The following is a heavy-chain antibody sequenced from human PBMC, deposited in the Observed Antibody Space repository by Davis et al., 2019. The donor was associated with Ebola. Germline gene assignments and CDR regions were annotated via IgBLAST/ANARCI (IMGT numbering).Heavy chain of an antibody. CDR3: ARYGTIGTAINGGNADFLV. J-gene: IGHJ4*02. V-gene: IGHV5-51*01. D-gene: IGHD1-1*01. Sequence: GESLKISCQGSGFTFTNYWIGWVRQMPGKGLEWMGIIHPDDSDTRYSPSFQGQVTFSVDKSISTAYVQWTKLKASDTAMYYCARYGTIGTAINGGNADFLVWGQGTLVTVSS. CDR1: GFTFTNYW. CDR2: IHPDDSDT.